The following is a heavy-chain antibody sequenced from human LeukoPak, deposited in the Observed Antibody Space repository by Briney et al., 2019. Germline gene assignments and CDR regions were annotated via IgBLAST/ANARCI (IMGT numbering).Heavy chain of an antibody. CDR3: ARGPIWFGELEYYFDS. J-gene: IGHJ4*02. CDR2: ISYDGSNK. CDR1: GFTFSSYA. D-gene: IGHD3-10*01. Sequence: PGGSLRLSCAASGFTFSSYAMHWVRQAPDKGLEWVAVISYDGSNKYYADSVKGRFTISRDNSKNTLYLQMNSRRAEDTAVYYCARGPIWFGELEYYFDSWGQGTLVTVSS. V-gene: IGHV3-30*04.